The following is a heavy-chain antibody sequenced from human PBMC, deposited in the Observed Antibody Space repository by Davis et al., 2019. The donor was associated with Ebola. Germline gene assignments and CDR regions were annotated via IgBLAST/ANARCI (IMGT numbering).Heavy chain of an antibody. D-gene: IGHD3-10*01. CDR3: ARAFVSPYYYYGMDV. CDR2: ISSSGSTI. CDR1: GFTFSDYY. J-gene: IGHJ6*02. V-gene: IGHV3-11*04. Sequence: PGGSLRLSCAASGFTFSDYYMSWIRQAPGKGLEWVSYISSSGSTIYYADSVKGRFTISRDNAKNSLYLQMNSLRAEDTAVYYCARAFVSPYYYYGMDVWGQGTTVTVSS.